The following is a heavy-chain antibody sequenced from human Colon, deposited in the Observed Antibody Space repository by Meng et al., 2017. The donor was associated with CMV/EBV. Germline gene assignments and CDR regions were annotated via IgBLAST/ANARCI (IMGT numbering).Heavy chain of an antibody. J-gene: IGHJ4*02. CDR1: GGSFTSNG. CDR3: TRDRRY. V-gene: IGHV1-69*15. Sequence: QVQLVQSGAEVKRPGSSVKVACKASGGSFTSNGVNWVRQAPGQGLEWMGSIIPIFGAPNYAQKFQGRLSITADESTTTAYLELSGLTSDDTAVYYCTRDRRYWGQGTLVTVSS. CDR2: IIPIFGAP.